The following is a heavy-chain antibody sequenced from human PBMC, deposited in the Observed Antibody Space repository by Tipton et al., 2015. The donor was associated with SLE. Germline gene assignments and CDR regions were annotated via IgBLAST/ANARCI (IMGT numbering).Heavy chain of an antibody. CDR3: ARARVESTWLHRRYYGMDV. V-gene: IGHV3-30-3*01. Sequence: SLRLSCAASGFTFRSYAIYWVRQAPGKGLEWVALISYDGSNKNYADSVKGRFTISRDNSKNTMYLQMNSLRPEDTAVYYCARARVESTWLHRRYYGMDVWGQGTTVTVSS. CDR1: GFTFRSYA. J-gene: IGHJ6*02. CDR2: ISYDGSNK. D-gene: IGHD6-13*01.